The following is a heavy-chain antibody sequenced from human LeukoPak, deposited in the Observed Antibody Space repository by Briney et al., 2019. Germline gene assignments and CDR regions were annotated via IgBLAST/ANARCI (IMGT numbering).Heavy chain of an antibody. D-gene: IGHD4-17*01. Sequence: PSETLSLTCTVSGGSISSSSYYWGWIRQPPGRGLEWIGSIYHSGSTNYNPSLKSRVTISVDKSKNQFSLKLSSVTAADTAVYYCARVSYGEKIYFDYWGQGTLVTVSS. V-gene: IGHV4-39*07. CDR2: IYHSGST. J-gene: IGHJ4*02. CDR1: GGSISSSSYY. CDR3: ARVSYGEKIYFDY.